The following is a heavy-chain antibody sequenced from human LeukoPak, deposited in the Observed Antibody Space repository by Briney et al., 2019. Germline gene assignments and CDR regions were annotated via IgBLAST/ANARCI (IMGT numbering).Heavy chain of an antibody. CDR3: LLGNFDY. V-gene: IGHV3-30*02. D-gene: IGHD3-16*01. CDR2: VRYDGSNK. CDR1: GFTFSSYG. Sequence: PGGSLRLSCAASGFTFSSYGMHWVRQAPGKGLEWVAFVRYDGSNKYYADSVKGRFTISRDNSKNTLYLQMNSLRAEDTAVYYCLLGNFDYWGQGTLVTVSS. J-gene: IGHJ4*02.